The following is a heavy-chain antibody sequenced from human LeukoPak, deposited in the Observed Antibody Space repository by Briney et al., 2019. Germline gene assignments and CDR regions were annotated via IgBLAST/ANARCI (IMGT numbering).Heavy chain of an antibody. Sequence: GGSLRLSCLASGFTFRDFYMSWIRHVPGKGLEWVSYISGSGSAIFYADSVKGRFTISRDNANNLLYLQMNSLRAEDTALYYCARESDLDHGDSHGGACLDCWGQGTLVTVSS. J-gene: IGHJ4*02. CDR3: ARESDLDHGDSHGGACLDC. V-gene: IGHV3-11*01. D-gene: IGHD4-17*01. CDR1: GFTFRDFY. CDR2: ISGSGSAI.